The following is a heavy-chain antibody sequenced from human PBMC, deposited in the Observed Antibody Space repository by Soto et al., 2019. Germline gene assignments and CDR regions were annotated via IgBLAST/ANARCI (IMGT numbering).Heavy chain of an antibody. CDR2: ISYDGSNK. J-gene: IGHJ4*02. Sequence: QVQLVESGGGVVQPGRSLRLSCAASGFTFSSYGMHWVRQAPGKGLEWVAVISYDGSNKYYADSVKGRFTISRDNSKNTLYLQMNSLRADDTAVYYCANTKGYCSGGSCYSGAFDYWGQGTLVTVSS. CDR3: ANTKGYCSGGSCYSGAFDY. V-gene: IGHV3-30*18. D-gene: IGHD2-15*01. CDR1: GFTFSSYG.